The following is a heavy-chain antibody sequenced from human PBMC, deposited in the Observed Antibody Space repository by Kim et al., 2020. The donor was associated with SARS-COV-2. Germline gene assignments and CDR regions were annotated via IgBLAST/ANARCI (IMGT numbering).Heavy chain of an antibody. J-gene: IGHJ4*02. D-gene: IGHD2-2*02. CDR2: DNYTGST. CDR1: GASISSSGYY. CDR3: AKHFRGTSIRFLGLFQFDY. V-gene: IGHV4-39*01. Sequence: SETLSLTCTVSGASISSSGYYWGWIRQPPGKGREWFGNDNYTGSTYYHPTLQSRVTISMDTSKNQFSLKLSSVPDADTAVYYCAKHFRGTSIRFLGLFQFDYWGQGTLVTVSS.